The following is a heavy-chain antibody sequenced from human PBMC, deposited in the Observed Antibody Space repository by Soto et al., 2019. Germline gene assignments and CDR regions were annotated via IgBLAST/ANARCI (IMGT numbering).Heavy chain of an antibody. CDR1: GFTFTSYA. CDR3: AKQVGSYCSSLSCHFVDY. CDR2: ISDSGANT. J-gene: IGHJ4*02. V-gene: IGHV3-23*01. D-gene: IGHD2-2*01. Sequence: GGSLRLSCAASGFTFTSYAMSWVRQAPGKGLEWVSAISDSGANTYYADSVKGRFTISRDNSKNTVYLQMNSLRAEDTAVYYCAKQVGSYCSSLSCHFVDYWGPGTLVTVFS.